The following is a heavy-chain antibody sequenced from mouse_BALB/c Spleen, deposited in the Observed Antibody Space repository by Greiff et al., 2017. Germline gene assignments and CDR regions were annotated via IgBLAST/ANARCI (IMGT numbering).Heavy chain of an antibody. CDR2: ISSGGSYT. D-gene: IGHD3-3*01. V-gene: IGHV5-9-3*01. J-gene: IGHJ2*01. Sequence: EVQRVESGGGLVKPGGSLKLSCAASGFTFSSYAMSWVRQTPEKRLEWVATISSGGSYTYYPDSVKGRFTISRDNAKNTLYLQMSSLRSEDTAMYYCARPEGDYWGQGTTLTVSS. CDR1: GFTFSSYA. CDR3: ARPEGDY.